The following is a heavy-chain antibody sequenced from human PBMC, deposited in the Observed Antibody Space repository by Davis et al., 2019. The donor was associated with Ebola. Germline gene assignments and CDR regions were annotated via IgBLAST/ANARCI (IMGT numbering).Heavy chain of an antibody. CDR3: ARQHTGSSWPLT. CDR1: GFTFSSYG. J-gene: IGHJ4*02. V-gene: IGHV3-33*01. Sequence: GESLKISCAASGFTFSSYGMHWVRQAPGKGLEWVAVIWYDGSNKYYADSVKGRFTISRDNSKNTLYLQMNSLRAEDTAVYYCARQHTGSSWPLTWGQGTLVTVPS. CDR2: IWYDGSNK. D-gene: IGHD6-13*01.